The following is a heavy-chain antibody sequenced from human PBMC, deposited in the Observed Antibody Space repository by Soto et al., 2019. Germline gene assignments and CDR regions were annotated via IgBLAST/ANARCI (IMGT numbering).Heavy chain of an antibody. V-gene: IGHV3-21*01. J-gene: IGHJ4*02. CDR1: GFTFSRYS. CDR3: ARESEDLTSNFDY. CDR2: ISSTTNYI. Sequence: GGSLRLSCAASGFTFSRYSMNWVRQAPGKGLEWVSSISSTTNYIYYADSMKGRFTVSRDNAKNSVYLDMNSLSAEDTAVYYCARESEDLTSNFDYWGQGTMVTVSS.